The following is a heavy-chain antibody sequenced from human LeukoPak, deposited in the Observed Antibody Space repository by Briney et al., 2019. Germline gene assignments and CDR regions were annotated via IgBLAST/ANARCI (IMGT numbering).Heavy chain of an antibody. Sequence: GGTLRLSCAASGFTFSTYGMSWVRQAPGKGLEWVSSISGSGGTTYDADSVKGRFTISRDNSKNTLYLQMNSLRAEDTAVYYCARDSGFSGTQRGEHWGQGTLVTVSS. CDR2: ISGSGGTT. V-gene: IGHV3-23*01. CDR3: ARDSGFSGTQRGEH. J-gene: IGHJ1*01. CDR1: GFTFSTYG. D-gene: IGHD3/OR15-3a*01.